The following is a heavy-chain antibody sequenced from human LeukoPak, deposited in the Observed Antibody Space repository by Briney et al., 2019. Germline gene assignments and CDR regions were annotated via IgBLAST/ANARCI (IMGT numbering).Heavy chain of an antibody. CDR2: ITSNGGST. V-gene: IGHV3-64D*08. J-gene: IGHJ4*02. D-gene: IGHD4-17*01. CDR3: AKQFYGDYGAFNY. Sequence: GGSLRLSCSASGFTFSTNSMHWVRQAPGKGLEFVSAITSNGGSTYYADSVKGRFTISRDNSKNTLYLQTNSLRAEDTAVYYCAKQFYGDYGAFNYWGQGTLVTVSS. CDR1: GFTFSTNS.